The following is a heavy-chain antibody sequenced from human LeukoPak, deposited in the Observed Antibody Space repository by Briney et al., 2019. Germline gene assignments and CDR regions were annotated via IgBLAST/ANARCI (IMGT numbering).Heavy chain of an antibody. V-gene: IGHV3-30*02. CDR2: IHYDGSKK. CDR1: GFTFSSNG. Sequence: GGSLTLACVASGFTFSSNGMHWVRQAPAKGLEWVRFIHYDGSKKYYADSLKGRFTISRDNSKNTLYLEMNSLRAEDTAVYYCAKDIGSYYDYWGQGILVTVSS. CDR3: AKDIGSYYDY. J-gene: IGHJ4*02. D-gene: IGHD3-10*01.